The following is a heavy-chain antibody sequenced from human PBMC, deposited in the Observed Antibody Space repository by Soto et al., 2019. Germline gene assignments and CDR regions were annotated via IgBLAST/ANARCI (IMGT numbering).Heavy chain of an antibody. D-gene: IGHD4-17*01. Sequence: LSLTCTVSGGSISSGDYYWSWIRQPPGKGLEWIGYIYYSGSTYYNPSLKSRVTISVDTSKNQFSLKLSSVTAADTAVYYCARESTDYGGNKGGQMGSDYWGQGTLVTVSS. V-gene: IGHV4-30-4*01. CDR3: ARESTDYGGNKGGQMGSDY. J-gene: IGHJ4*02. CDR2: IYYSGST. CDR1: GGSISSGDYY.